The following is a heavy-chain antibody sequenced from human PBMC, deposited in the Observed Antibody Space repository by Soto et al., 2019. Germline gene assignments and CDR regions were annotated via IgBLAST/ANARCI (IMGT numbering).Heavy chain of an antibody. V-gene: IGHV3-23*01. CDR2: ISGSGGST. D-gene: IGHD3-10*01. Sequence: EVQLLESGGGLVQPGGSLRLSCAASGFTFSSYAMSWVRQAPGKGLEGVSAISGSGGSTYHADSVKGRFTISRDNSKNTLYLQMNSLRAEDTAVYYCAKDSVLLWFGTFDYWGQGTLVTVSS. J-gene: IGHJ4*02. CDR3: AKDSVLLWFGTFDY. CDR1: GFTFSSYA.